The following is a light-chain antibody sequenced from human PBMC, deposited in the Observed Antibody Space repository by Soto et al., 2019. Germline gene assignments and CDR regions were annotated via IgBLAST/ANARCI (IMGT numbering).Light chain of an antibody. CDR3: QHYNSYSEA. J-gene: IGKJ1*01. CDR1: QSISSY. V-gene: IGKV1-5*03. CDR2: KAS. Sequence: DIQMTQDPSSLSASVGHRVTITCRSIQSISSYLNWYQQKPGKAPKLLIYKASTLKSGVPSRFSGSGSGTEFTLTISSLQPDDFATYYCQHYNSYSEAFGQGTNVDI.